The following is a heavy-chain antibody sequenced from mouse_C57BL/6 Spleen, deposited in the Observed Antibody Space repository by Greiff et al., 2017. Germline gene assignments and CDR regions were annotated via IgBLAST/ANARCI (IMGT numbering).Heavy chain of an antibody. V-gene: IGHV5-9*01. Sequence: EVQVVESGGGLVKPGGSLKLSCAASGFTFSSYTMSWVRQTPEKRLEWVATISGGGGNTYYPDSVKGRFTISRDNAKNTLYLQMSSLRSEDTALYYCARHGYGDFDYWGQGTTLTVSS. D-gene: IGHD2-2*01. CDR2: ISGGGGNT. CDR3: ARHGYGDFDY. J-gene: IGHJ2*01. CDR1: GFTFSSYT.